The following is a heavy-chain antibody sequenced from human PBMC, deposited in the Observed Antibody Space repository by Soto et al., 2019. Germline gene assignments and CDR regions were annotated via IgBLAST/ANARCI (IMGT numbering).Heavy chain of an antibody. CDR1: GFTFSSYA. J-gene: IGHJ3*02. CDR3: ARVGYYDSSGYYCDAFDI. Sequence: ESGGGVVQPGRSLRLSCAASGFTFSSYAMHWVRQAPGKGLEWVAVISYDGSNKYYADSVKGRFTISRDNSKNTLYLQMNSLRAEDTAVYYCARVGYYDSSGYYCDAFDIWGQGTMVTVSS. V-gene: IGHV3-30-3*01. D-gene: IGHD3-22*01. CDR2: ISYDGSNK.